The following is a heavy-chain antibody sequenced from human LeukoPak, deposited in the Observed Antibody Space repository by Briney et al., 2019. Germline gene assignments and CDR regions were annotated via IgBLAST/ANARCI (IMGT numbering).Heavy chain of an antibody. J-gene: IGHJ1*01. CDR3: ARGPRPAMVRGVIIGYFQH. CDR1: GGSISSGGYS. Sequence: SETLSLTCAVSGGSISSGGYSWSWIRQPPGKGLEWIGYIFHSGSTYYNPSLKSRVTISVDTSKNQFSLKLSSVTAADTAVYYCARGPRPAMVRGVIIGYFQHWGQGTLVTVSS. D-gene: IGHD3-10*01. V-gene: IGHV4-30-2*01. CDR2: IFHSGST.